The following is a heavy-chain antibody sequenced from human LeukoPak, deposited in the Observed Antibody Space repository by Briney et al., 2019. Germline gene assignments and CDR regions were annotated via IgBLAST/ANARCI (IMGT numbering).Heavy chain of an antibody. CDR2: ITTGGSSI. Sequence: GGSLRLSCAASGFTFGAYAMAWVRQAPGKGLECVSHITTGGSSIFYADSVKGRFTISRDNAKNSLYLQMNSLRAEDAAVYYCARVRYDSGWYDYWGQGALVTVSS. J-gene: IGHJ4*02. V-gene: IGHV3-48*04. CDR3: ARVRYDSGWYDY. CDR1: GFTFGAYA. D-gene: IGHD6-19*01.